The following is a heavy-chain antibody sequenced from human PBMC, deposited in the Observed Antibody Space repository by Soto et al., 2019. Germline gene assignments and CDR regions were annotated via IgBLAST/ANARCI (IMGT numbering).Heavy chain of an antibody. J-gene: IGHJ6*02. CDR2: IWYDGSNK. CDR3: ARPLDYYDSSGSYGMDV. Sequence: GGSRRRSWAASGFTFSSYGMHWVGQAPGKGLEWVAVIWYDGSNKYYADSVKGRFTISRDNSKNTLYLQMNSLRAEDAAVYYCARPLDYYDSSGSYGMDVWGQGTTVTVSS. D-gene: IGHD3-22*01. V-gene: IGHV3-33*01. CDR1: GFTFSSYG.